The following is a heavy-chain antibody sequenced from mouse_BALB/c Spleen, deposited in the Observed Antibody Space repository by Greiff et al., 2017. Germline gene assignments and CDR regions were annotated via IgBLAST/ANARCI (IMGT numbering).Heavy chain of an antibody. CDR1: GFTFSSYT. D-gene: IGHD1-1*02. V-gene: IGHV5-6-4*01. CDR2: ISSGGSYT. CDR3: TREDYGRFDY. Sequence: DVKLVESGGGLVKPGGSLKLSCAASGFTFSSYTMSWVRQTPEKRLEWVATISSGGSYTYYPDSVKGRFTISRDNAKNTLYLQMSSLKSEDTAMYYCTREDYGRFDYWGQGTTLTVSS. J-gene: IGHJ2*01.